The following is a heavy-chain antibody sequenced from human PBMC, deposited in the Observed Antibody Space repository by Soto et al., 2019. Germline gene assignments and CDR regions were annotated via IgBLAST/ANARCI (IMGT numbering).Heavy chain of an antibody. CDR3: ATDKGDFTFGP. CDR1: AYSFSTNG. V-gene: IGHV1-18*04. Sequence: QVQLAQSGAEVKKPGASITVSCKASAYSFSTNGVSWVRQAPGQGLEWMGWISANTGDTLYAEKFEDRITLTADTPTTTAYMELRSLRPDDTATYFCATDKGDFTFGPWGQGTLITVSS. J-gene: IGHJ5*02. D-gene: IGHD3-3*01. CDR2: ISANTGDT.